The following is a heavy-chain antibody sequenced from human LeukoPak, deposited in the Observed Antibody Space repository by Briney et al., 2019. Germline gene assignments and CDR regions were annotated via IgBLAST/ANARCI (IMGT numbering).Heavy chain of an antibody. CDR3: ARDDYYGSGSYGLNDY. V-gene: IGHV3-23*01. Sequence: GGSLRLSCAASGFTFSSYAMSWVRQAPGKGLEWVSAISGSGGSTYYADSVKGRFTISRDNSKNTLYLQMNSLRAEDTAVYYCARDDYYGSGSYGLNDYWGQGTLVTVSS. J-gene: IGHJ4*02. CDR2: ISGSGGST. D-gene: IGHD3-10*01. CDR1: GFTFSSYA.